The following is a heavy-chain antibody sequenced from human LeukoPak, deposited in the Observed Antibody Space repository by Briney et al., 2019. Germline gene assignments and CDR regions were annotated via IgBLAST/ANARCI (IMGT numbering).Heavy chain of an antibody. CDR1: GFTFSSYA. D-gene: IGHD1-26*01. Sequence: GGSLRLSRAASGFTFSSYAMSWVRQAPGKGLEWVSAISGSGGSTYYADSVKGRFTISRDNSKNTLYLQMNSLRAEDTAVYYCAKAGGWELRGRAFGYWGQGTLDTVSS. J-gene: IGHJ4*02. CDR2: ISGSGGST. CDR3: AKAGGWELRGRAFGY. V-gene: IGHV3-23*01.